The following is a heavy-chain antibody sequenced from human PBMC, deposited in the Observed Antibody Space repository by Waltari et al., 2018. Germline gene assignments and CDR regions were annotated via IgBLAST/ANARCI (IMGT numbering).Heavy chain of an antibody. CDR1: GGSISSYY. J-gene: IGHJ4*02. V-gene: IGHV4-4*07. CDR2: IYTSGST. CDR3: VREGVWLYSSFQGFDY. D-gene: IGHD6-6*01. Sequence: QVQLQESGPGLVKPSETLSLTCTVSGGSISSYYWSWIRQPAGKGLEWIGRIYTSGSTNYNPSLKSRVTMSVDTSKNQFSLKLSSVTAADTAVYYCVREGVWLYSSFQGFDYWGQGTLVTISS.